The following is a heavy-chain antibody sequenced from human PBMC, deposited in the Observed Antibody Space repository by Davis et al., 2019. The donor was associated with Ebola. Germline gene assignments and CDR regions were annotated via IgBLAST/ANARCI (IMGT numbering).Heavy chain of an antibody. V-gene: IGHV6-1*01. CDR2: TYYKSKWYN. CDR1: GDSVSSGG. CDR3: ASGWLRGKFDP. D-gene: IGHD6-19*01. Sequence: HSQTLSLTCAISGDSVSSGGWNWIRQSPSRGLEWLGRTYYKSKWYNDYAVSVSSRITINPDTSKNQFSLQLNSVTPEDTAVYYCASGWLRGKFDPWGQGTLVTVSS. J-gene: IGHJ5*02.